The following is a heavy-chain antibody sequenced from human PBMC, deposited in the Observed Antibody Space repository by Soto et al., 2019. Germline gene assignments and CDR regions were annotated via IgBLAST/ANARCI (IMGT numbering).Heavy chain of an antibody. Sequence: GGSLRLSCAASGFTFSSYAMHWVRQAPGKGLEWVAVISYDGGNKYYADSVKGRFTISRDNSKNTLYLQMNSLRAEDTAVYYCARDRDWNYVSYYYGMDVWGQGTTVTVSS. D-gene: IGHD1-7*01. J-gene: IGHJ6*02. CDR2: ISYDGGNK. CDR3: ARDRDWNYVSYYYGMDV. CDR1: GFTFSSYA. V-gene: IGHV3-30-3*01.